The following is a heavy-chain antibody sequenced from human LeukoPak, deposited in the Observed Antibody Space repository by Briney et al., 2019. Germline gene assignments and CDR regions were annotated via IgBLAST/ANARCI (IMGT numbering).Heavy chain of an antibody. CDR1: GGSISSGGYY. D-gene: IGHD6-6*01. CDR2: IYHSGST. J-gene: IGHJ4*02. CDR3: ARMGPYHAPIAARRSGGLFDY. V-gene: IGHV4-30-2*01. Sequence: SETLSLTCTVSGGSISSGGYYWSWIRQPPGKGLEWIGYIYHSGSTYYNPSLKSRVTISVDRSKNQFSLKLSSVTAADTAVYYCARMGPYHAPIAARRSGGLFDYWGQGTLVTVSS.